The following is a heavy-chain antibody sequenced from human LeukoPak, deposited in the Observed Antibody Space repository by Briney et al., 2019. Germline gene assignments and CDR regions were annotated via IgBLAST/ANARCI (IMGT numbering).Heavy chain of an antibody. J-gene: IGHJ4*02. D-gene: IGHD3-16*01. V-gene: IGHV3-23*01. CDR2: ISDPHSGSET. CDR3: AKDVFASGGGGFDS. Sequence: GGSLRLPCAASGFTFSSYTMNWVRQALGQGLEWVSTISDPHSGSETHYADSVKGRFTISRDNSKNTLYLQMNSLRTEDTAVYYCAKDVFASGGGGFDSWGQGTLVTVSS. CDR1: GFTFSSYT.